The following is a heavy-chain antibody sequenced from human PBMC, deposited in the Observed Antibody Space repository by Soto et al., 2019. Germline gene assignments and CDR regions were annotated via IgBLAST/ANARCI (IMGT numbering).Heavy chain of an antibody. CDR3: ARKDSSSSSSFDY. Sequence: PGGSLRLSCAASGFTFSSYSMNWVRQAPGKGLEWVSYISSSSSTIYYADSVKGRFTISRDNAKNSLYLQMNSLRDEDTAVYYRARKDSSSSSSFDYWGQGTLVIVSS. CDR2: ISSSSSTI. J-gene: IGHJ4*02. V-gene: IGHV3-48*02. CDR1: GFTFSSYS. D-gene: IGHD6-6*01.